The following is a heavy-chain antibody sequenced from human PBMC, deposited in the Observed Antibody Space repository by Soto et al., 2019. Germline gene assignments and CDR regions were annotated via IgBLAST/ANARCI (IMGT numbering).Heavy chain of an antibody. Sequence: PGESLKISCKGSGYSFTSYWIGWVRQMPGKGLEWMGIIYPGDSDTRYSPSFQGQVTISADKSISTAYLQWSSLKASDTAMYYCASHRDATYGGNPDYGMDVWGQGTTVTVSS. J-gene: IGHJ6*02. V-gene: IGHV5-51*01. CDR2: IYPGDSDT. D-gene: IGHD4-17*01. CDR1: GYSFTSYW. CDR3: ASHRDATYGGNPDYGMDV.